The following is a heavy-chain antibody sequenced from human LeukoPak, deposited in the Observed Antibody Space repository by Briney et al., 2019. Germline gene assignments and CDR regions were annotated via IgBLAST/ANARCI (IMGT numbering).Heavy chain of an antibody. D-gene: IGHD2-15*01. V-gene: IGHV3-21*01. CDR1: GFTFSFYT. CDR3: ARDRYCSGGSCRDH. CDR2: ISSSSYI. J-gene: IGHJ5*02. Sequence: GGSLRLSCAASGFTFSFYTMNWVRQAPGKGLEWVSSISSSSYIYYADSVKGRFTISRDNAKNSLYLQMNSLRAEDTAVYYCARDRYCSGGSCRDHWGQGTLVTASS.